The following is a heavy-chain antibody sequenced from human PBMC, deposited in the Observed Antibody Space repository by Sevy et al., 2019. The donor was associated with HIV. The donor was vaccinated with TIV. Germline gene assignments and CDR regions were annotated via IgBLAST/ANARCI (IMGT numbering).Heavy chain of an antibody. CDR3: ARAAYYCSTTSCYIDY. Sequence: GGSLRLSCAASGFTFSTYTMNWVRQAPGKGLEWVSSISSSSYIYYADSVKGRSTISRDNAKNSLYLQMNSLRVEDTAVYYCARAAYYCSTTSCYIDYWGQGTLVTVSS. V-gene: IGHV3-21*01. CDR2: ISSSSYI. J-gene: IGHJ4*02. CDR1: GFTFSTYT. D-gene: IGHD2-2*02.